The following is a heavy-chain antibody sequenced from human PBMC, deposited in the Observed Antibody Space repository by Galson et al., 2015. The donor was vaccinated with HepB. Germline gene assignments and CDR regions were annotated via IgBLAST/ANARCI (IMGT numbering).Heavy chain of an antibody. J-gene: IGHJ4*02. D-gene: IGHD3-10*01. V-gene: IGHV1-2*06. CDR3: ARASTRGDFDY. CDR2: IRPNRGGT. CDR1: GYTFIDYY. Sequence: SVKVSCKASGYTFIDYYIHWVRQVPGQGLEWMGRIRPNRGGTNFAQKFQGRVTMTRDTSIRTAYMELSRLRSDDTAIYYCARASTRGDFDYWGQGTLVTVSS.